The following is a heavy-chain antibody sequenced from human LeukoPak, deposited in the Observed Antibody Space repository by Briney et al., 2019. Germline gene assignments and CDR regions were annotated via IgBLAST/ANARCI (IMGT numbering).Heavy chain of an antibody. CDR2: IYYSGST. D-gene: IGHD2-15*01. V-gene: IGHV4-39*07. Sequence: PSETLSLTCTVSGGSISSSSYYWGWIRQPPGTGLEWIGSIYYSGSTYYNPSLKSRVTISVDTSKNQFSLKLSSVTAADTAVYYCARGEVVAATGHFDYWGQGTLVTVSS. CDR1: GGSISSSSYY. CDR3: ARGEVVAATGHFDY. J-gene: IGHJ4*02.